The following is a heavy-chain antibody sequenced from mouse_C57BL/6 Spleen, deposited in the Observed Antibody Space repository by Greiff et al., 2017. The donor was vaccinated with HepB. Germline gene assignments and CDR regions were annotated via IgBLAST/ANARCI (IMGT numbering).Heavy chain of an antibody. Sequence: EVQVVESGEGLVKPGGSLKLSCAASGFTFSSYAMSWVRQTPEKRLEWVAYISSGGDYIYYADTVKGRFTISRDNARNTLYLQMSSLKSEDTAMYYCTRDLTTVVATDAMDYWGQGTSVTVSS. CDR3: TRDLTTVVATDAMDY. CDR1: GFTFSSYA. CDR2: ISSGGDYI. J-gene: IGHJ4*01. D-gene: IGHD1-1*01. V-gene: IGHV5-9-1*02.